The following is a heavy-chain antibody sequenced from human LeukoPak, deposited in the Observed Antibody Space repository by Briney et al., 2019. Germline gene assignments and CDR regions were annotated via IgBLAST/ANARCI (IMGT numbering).Heavy chain of an antibody. J-gene: IGHJ6*03. V-gene: IGHV4-34*01. D-gene: IGHD1-26*01. CDR3: ARAHGSYSSYYYMDV. CDR2: INHSGST. Sequence: SETLSLTCAVYGGSFSGYYWSWIRQPPGKGLEWIGEINHSGSTYYNPSLKSRVTISVDTSKNQFSLKLSSVTAADTAVYYCARAHGSYSSYYYMDVWGKGTTVTVSS. CDR1: GGSFSGYY.